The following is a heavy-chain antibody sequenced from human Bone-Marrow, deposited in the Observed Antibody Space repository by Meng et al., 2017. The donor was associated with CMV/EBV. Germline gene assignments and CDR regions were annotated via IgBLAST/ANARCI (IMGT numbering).Heavy chain of an antibody. CDR2: ISSSSAI. V-gene: IGHV3-69-1*01. CDR1: GFTFSDYY. D-gene: IGHD3-16*01. J-gene: IGHJ4*02. CDR3: AKDLGLLLRVFDY. Sequence: GESLKISCAASGFTFSDYYMNWVRQAPGKGLAWVSSISSSSAIYYADSVKGRFTISRDNSKNTLYLQMNSLRAEDTAVYYCAKDLGLLLRVFDYWGQGTLVTVSS.